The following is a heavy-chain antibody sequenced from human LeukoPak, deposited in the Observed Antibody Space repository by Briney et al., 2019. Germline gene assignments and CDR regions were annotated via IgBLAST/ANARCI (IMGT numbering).Heavy chain of an antibody. CDR3: ARGRYSSSSHDY. CDR1: GGSFSGYY. D-gene: IGHD6-6*01. CDR2: INHSGST. J-gene: IGHJ4*02. Sequence: SETLSRTCAVYGGSFSGYYWSWIRQPPGKGLEWIGEINHSGSTNYNPSLKSRVTISVDTSKNQFSLKLSSVTAADTAVYYCARGRYSSSSHDYWGQGTLVTVSS. V-gene: IGHV4-34*01.